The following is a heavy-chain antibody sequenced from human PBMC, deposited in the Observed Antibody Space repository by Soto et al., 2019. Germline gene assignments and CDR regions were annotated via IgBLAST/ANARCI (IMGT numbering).Heavy chain of an antibody. CDR2: INHSGST. V-gene: IGHV4-34*01. J-gene: IGHJ6*02. CDR3: ARGPTSYYDFWSGYYTPRYYYGMDV. D-gene: IGHD3-3*01. CDR1: GGSFSGYY. Sequence: PSETLSLTCAVYGGSFSGYYWSWIRQPPGKGLEWIGEINHSGSTNYNPSLKGRVTISVDTSKNQFSLKLSSVTAADTAVYYCARGPTSYYDFWSGYYTPRYYYGMDVWGQGTTVTVS.